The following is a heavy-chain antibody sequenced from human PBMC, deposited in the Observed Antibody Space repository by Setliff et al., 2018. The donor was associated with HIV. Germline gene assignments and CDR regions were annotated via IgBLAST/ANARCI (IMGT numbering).Heavy chain of an antibody. J-gene: IGHJ4*02. CDR1: GGSISSYS. V-gene: IGHV4-34*01. CDR3: ARGPKSPRFDY. Sequence: SETLSLTCTVSGGSISSYSWSWIRLPPGKGLEWIGEINHSGNTNYNPSLKSRITMSVDTSKNQFSLKLRSVTAADTAVYFCARGPKSPRFDYWGQGTLVTVSS. CDR2: INHSGNT.